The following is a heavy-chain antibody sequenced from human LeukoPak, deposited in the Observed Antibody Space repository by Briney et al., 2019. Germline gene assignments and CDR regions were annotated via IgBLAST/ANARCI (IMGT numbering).Heavy chain of an antibody. CDR3: AELGITMIGGV. J-gene: IGHJ6*04. D-gene: IGHD3-10*02. CDR1: GMTFSSFW. Sequence: LTGGSLRLSCAASGMTFSSFWMSWVRQAPGKGLEWVSYISSSGSTIYYADSVKGRFTISRDNAKNSLYLQMNSLRAEDTAVYYCAELGITMIGGVWGKGTTVTISS. CDR2: ISSSGSTI. V-gene: IGHV3-48*03.